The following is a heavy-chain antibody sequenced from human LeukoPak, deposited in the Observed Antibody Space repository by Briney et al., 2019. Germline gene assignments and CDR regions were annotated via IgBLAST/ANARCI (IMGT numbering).Heavy chain of an antibody. J-gene: IGHJ5*02. CDR3: ARDRYSSSSGGWFDP. D-gene: IGHD6-6*01. Sequence: SETLSLTCTVSGGSISSYYWSSIRQPPGKGLEWIGYIYYSGSTNYNPSLKSRVTISVDTSKNQFSLKLSSVTAADTAVYYCARDRYSSSSGGWFDPWGQGTLVTVSS. CDR1: GGSISSYY. V-gene: IGHV4-59*13. CDR2: IYYSGST.